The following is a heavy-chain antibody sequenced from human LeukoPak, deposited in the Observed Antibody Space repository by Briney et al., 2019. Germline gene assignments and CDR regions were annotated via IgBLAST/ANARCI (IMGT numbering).Heavy chain of an antibody. V-gene: IGHV3-23*01. CDR1: GFTFSSYD. J-gene: IGHJ5*02. Sequence: GGSLRLSCAASGFTFSSYDMSWVRQAPGKGLEWVSVISGSGGSTYYADSVKGRFTISRDNSKNTLYLQMNSLRAEDTAVYYCAKDREGYCSGGSCYWNWFDPWGQGTLVTVSS. CDR2: ISGSGGST. CDR3: AKDREGYCSGGSCYWNWFDP. D-gene: IGHD2-15*01.